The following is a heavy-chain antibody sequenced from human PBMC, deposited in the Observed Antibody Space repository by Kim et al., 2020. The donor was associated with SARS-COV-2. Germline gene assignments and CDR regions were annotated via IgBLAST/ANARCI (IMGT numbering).Heavy chain of an antibody. CDR1: GASISDGAW. CDR2: IWHSGVT. CDR3: VRDFGWMSP. D-gene: IGHD3-10*01. V-gene: IGHV4-4*02. J-gene: IGHJ5*02. Sequence: SETLSLTCAVSGASISDGAWWSWVRQPPRKGLEWIGKIWHSGVTNYKPSLAGRATISVDTSKNQFSLHLISLTAADTAVYYCVRDFGWMSPWGQGTLVTVSS.